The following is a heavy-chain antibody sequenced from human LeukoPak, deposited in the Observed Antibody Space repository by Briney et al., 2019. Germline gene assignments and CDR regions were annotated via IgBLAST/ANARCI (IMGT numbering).Heavy chain of an antibody. D-gene: IGHD3-16*01. J-gene: IGHJ4*02. CDR1: GFTFSNAW. V-gene: IGHV3-23*01. CDR2: ISGSGGST. Sequence: PGGSLRLSCAASGFTFSNAWMSWVRQAPGKGLEWVSAISGSGGSTYYADSVKGRFTISRDNSRDTLYLQMNSLRAEDTAVYYCAKGYYDYVWGSYYFDYWGQGTLVTVSS. CDR3: AKGYYDYVWGSYYFDY.